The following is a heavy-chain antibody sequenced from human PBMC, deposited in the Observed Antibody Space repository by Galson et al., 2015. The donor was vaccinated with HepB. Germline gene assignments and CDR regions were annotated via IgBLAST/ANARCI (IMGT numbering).Heavy chain of an antibody. CDR1: GFTFSSYA. D-gene: IGHD3-3*01. V-gene: IGHV3-64*01. CDR2: ISSNGGST. Sequence: SLRLSCAASGFTFSSYAMHWVRQAPGKGLEYVSAISSNGGSTYYANSVKGRFTIARDNSKNTLYLQMGSLRAEDMAVYYCARTWDDFWSGSYKEYAFDIWGQGTMVTVSS. J-gene: IGHJ3*02. CDR3: ARTWDDFWSGSYKEYAFDI.